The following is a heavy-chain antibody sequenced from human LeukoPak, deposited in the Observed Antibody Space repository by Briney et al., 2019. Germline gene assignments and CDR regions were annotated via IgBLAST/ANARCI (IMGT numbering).Heavy chain of an antibody. CDR3: ARSMVRGVIEQPFDY. CDR2: INPNSGGT. V-gene: IGHV1-2*02. CDR1: GYTFTCYY. J-gene: IGHJ4*02. D-gene: IGHD3-10*01. Sequence: ASVKVSCKASGYTFTCYYMHWVRQAPGQGLEWMGWINPNSGGTNYAQKFQGRVTMTRDTSISTAYMELSRLRSDDTAVYYCARSMVRGVIEQPFDYWGQGTLVTVSS.